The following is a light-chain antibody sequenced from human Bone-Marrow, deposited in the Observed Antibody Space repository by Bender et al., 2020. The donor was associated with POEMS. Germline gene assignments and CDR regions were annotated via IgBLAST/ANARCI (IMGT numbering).Light chain of an antibody. Sequence: SYELTQPPSVSVSPGQTATITCSGDALPDRYVYWYQQKPGQAPVLVMFEDTKRPSGISERISGSSSGTTATLTISGAQVEDEGDSSGYPKDSRVDHGGLSGGGTKMPVL. CDR1: ALPDRY. CDR2: EDT. CDR3: YPKDSRVDHGGL. V-gene: IGLV3-10*01. J-gene: IGLJ3*02.